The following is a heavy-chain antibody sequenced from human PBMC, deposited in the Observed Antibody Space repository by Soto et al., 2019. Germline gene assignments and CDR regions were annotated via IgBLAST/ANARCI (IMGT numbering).Heavy chain of an antibody. CDR3: TVPRLLWFGEFPYYFDY. CDR1: GFTFSGSA. Sequence: EVRLVESGGGLVQPGGSLKLSCAASGFTFSGSAMHWVRQASGKGLEWVGRIRSKANSYATAYAASVKGRFTISRDDSKNTAYLQMNSLKTEDTAVYYCTVPRLLWFGEFPYYFDYWGQGTLVTVSS. D-gene: IGHD3-10*01. J-gene: IGHJ4*02. V-gene: IGHV3-73*01. CDR2: IRSKANSYAT.